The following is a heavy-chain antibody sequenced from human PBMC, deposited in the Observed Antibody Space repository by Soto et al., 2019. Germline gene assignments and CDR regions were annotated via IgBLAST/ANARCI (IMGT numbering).Heavy chain of an antibody. D-gene: IGHD1-26*01. V-gene: IGHV4-30-4*01. CDR1: GGSISSGDYY. Sequence: SETLSLTCTVSGGSISSGDYYWSWIRQPPGKGLEWIGEIYHSGSTNHNPSLKSRVTISVDKSKNQFSLKLSSVTAADTAVYYCARISGSYYYGMDVWGQGTTVTVSS. CDR2: IYHSGST. CDR3: ARISGSYYYGMDV. J-gene: IGHJ6*02.